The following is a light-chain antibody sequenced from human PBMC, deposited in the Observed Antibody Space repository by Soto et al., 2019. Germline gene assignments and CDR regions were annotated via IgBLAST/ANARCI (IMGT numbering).Light chain of an antibody. CDR1: QSISSW. CDR2: AAS. J-gene: IGKJ1*01. CDR3: QQSYSTPRT. Sequence: DIQVTQSPSTLSASVEDRVTIACRASQSISSWLAWYQQKPGKAPKLLIYAASSLQSGVPSRFSGSGSGTDFTLTISSLQPEDFATYYCQQSYSTPRTFGQGTKVDIK. V-gene: IGKV1-39*01.